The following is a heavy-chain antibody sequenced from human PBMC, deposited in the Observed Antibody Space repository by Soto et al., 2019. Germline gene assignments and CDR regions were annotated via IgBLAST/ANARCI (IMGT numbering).Heavy chain of an antibody. D-gene: IGHD2-2*01. CDR3: ARDGGEVIPAAIGGGYGMDV. V-gene: IGHV3-11*06. CDR1: GFTFSDYY. Sequence: QVQLVESGGGLVTPGGSLRLSCAASGFTFSDYYISWIRKAPGQGLEWISYISGSNIYTNYADSVTGRFTISRDNAHNSLYLQMDSLRVEDTAVYYCARDGGEVIPAAIGGGYGMDVWGQGTTVTVSS. J-gene: IGHJ6*02. CDR2: ISGSNIYT.